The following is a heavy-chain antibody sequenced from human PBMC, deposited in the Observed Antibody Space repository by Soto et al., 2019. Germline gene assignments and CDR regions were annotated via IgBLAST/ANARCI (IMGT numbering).Heavy chain of an antibody. V-gene: IGHV4-39*01. D-gene: IGHD2-21*02. Sequence: SEALSRTFSVSGCSIRSISYFWGWIRQPPGKGLEWIGSIYYSGSTYYNPSLKSRVTVSVDTSKNQFSLKLSSVTAADTAVYYCARHPSDFWFDPWGQG. J-gene: IGHJ5*02. CDR1: GCSIRSISYF. CDR2: IYYSGST. CDR3: ARHPSDFWFDP.